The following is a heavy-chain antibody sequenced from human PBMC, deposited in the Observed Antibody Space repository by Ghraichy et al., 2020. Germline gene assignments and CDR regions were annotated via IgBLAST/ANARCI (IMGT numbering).Heavy chain of an antibody. V-gene: IGHV4-39*01. CDR1: GGSISSSSYY. J-gene: IGHJ3*02. Sequence: SETLSLTCTVSGGSISSSSYYWGWIRQPPGKGLEWIGSIYYSGSTYYNPSLKSRVTISVDTSKNQFSLKLSSVTAADTAVYYCARQDIVVVVAATPGAFDIWGQGTMVTVSS. D-gene: IGHD2-15*01. CDR2: IYYSGST. CDR3: ARQDIVVVVAATPGAFDI.